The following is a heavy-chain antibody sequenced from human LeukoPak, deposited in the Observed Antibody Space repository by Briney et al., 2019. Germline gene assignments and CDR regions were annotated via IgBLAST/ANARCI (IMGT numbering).Heavy chain of an antibody. CDR2: IFTSGST. J-gene: IGHJ5*02. CDR3: ARSATGGELNWLDP. Sequence: SETLSLTCTVSDDSVSTRNYYWNWIRQPAGKGLEWLGRIFTSGSTNYSPSLKGRVAISLDKSRNQFSLKMTSLTAADTAVYFCARSATGGELNWLDPWGQGTLVTVSS. CDR1: DDSVSTRNYY. V-gene: IGHV4-4*07. D-gene: IGHD1-1*01.